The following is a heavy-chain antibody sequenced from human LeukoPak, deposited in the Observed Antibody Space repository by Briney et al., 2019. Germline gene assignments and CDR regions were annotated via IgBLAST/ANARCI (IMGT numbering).Heavy chain of an antibody. V-gene: IGHV4-59*10. J-gene: IGHJ4*02. Sequence: SETLSLTCAVYGGSFSGYYWSWIRQPAGKGLEWIGRIYTSGSTNYNPPLKSRVTISVDPSKNQFSLKLTPVTTADTAVYYCARPVTARGGSGWPQHIDYWGQGTLVSVSS. D-gene: IGHD6-19*01. CDR3: ARPVTARGGSGWPQHIDY. CDR2: IYTSGST. CDR1: GGSFSGYY.